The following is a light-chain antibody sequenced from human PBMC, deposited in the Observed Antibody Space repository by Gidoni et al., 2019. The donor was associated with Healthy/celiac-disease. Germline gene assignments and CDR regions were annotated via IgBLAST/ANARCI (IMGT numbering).Light chain of an antibody. Sequence: IRITHSPSSFSASTGDRVTITCRASQGISSYLAWYQQKPGKAPKLLIYAASTLQSGVPSRFSGSGSGTDFTLTISCLQSEDFATYYCQQYYSYPLTFGGGTKVEIK. CDR1: QGISSY. V-gene: IGKV1-8*01. CDR2: AAS. CDR3: QQYYSYPLT. J-gene: IGKJ4*01.